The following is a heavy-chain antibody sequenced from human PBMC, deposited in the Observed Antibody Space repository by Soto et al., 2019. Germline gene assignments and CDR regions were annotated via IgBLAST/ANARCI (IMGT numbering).Heavy chain of an antibody. D-gene: IGHD3-9*01. V-gene: IGHV4-39*01. Sequence: TSETLSLTCTVTGGSISSSSYYWGWIRQPPGKGLEWIGSIYYSGSTYYNPSLKSRVTISVDTSKNQFSLKLSSVTAADTAVYYCASLRYFDWLSRHFDYWGQGTLVTVSS. CDR3: ASLRYFDWLSRHFDY. CDR1: GGSISSSSYY. CDR2: IYYSGST. J-gene: IGHJ4*02.